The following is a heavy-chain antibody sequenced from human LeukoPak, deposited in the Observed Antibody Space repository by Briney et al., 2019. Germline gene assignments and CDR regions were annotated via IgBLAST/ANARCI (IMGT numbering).Heavy chain of an antibody. CDR3: ASLMRSSSWYNYYYYMDV. Sequence: GRSLRLSCAASGFTFSSYGMHWVRQAPGKGLEWVAVISYDGSNKYYADSVKGRFTISRDNSKNTLYLQVNSLRAEDTAVYYCASLMRSSSWYNYYYYMDVWGKGTTVTVSS. CDR2: ISYDGSNK. CDR1: GFTFSSYG. J-gene: IGHJ6*03. V-gene: IGHV3-30*03. D-gene: IGHD6-13*01.